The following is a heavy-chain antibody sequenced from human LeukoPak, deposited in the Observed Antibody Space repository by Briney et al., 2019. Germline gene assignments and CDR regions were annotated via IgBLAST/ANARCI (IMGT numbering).Heavy chain of an antibody. Sequence: SETLSLTCAVYGGSFSGYYWSWIRQPPGKGLEWIGEINHSGSTNYNPSLKSRVTISVGTSKNQFSLKLSSVTAADTAVYYCARYCSGGSCPNGYFDYWGQGTLVAVSS. CDR3: ARYCSGGSCPNGYFDY. D-gene: IGHD2-15*01. V-gene: IGHV4-34*01. CDR2: INHSGST. CDR1: GGSFSGYY. J-gene: IGHJ4*02.